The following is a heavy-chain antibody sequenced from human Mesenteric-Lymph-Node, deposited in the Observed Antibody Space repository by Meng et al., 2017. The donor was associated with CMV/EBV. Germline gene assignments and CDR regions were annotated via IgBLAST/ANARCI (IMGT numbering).Heavy chain of an antibody. CDR3: ARDRNRWGLFDF. V-gene: IGHV4-61*08. CDR1: GGPGTRGGYY. J-gene: IGHJ4*02. Sequence: TVSGGPGTRGGYYWSSIRQPPGEGLEWIGHVYYSRSTDDNPSLKSRVTISLDTSKNQFSLRLNSVTAADTAVYYCARDRNRWGLFDFWGQGALVTVSS. D-gene: IGHD2/OR15-2a*01. CDR2: VYYSRST.